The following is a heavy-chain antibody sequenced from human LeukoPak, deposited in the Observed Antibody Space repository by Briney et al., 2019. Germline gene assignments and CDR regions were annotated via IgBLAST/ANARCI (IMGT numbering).Heavy chain of an antibody. CDR2: IKSKTDGGTT. CDR1: GFTFSNAW. Sequence: GGSLRLSCAASGFTFSNAWMSWVRQAPGKGLEWVGRIKSKTDGGTTDYAAPVKGRFTISRDDSKNTLYLQMNSLRAEDTAVYYCARDPGYWYFDLWGRGTLVTVSS. J-gene: IGHJ2*01. CDR3: ARDPGYWYFDL. V-gene: IGHV3-15*01.